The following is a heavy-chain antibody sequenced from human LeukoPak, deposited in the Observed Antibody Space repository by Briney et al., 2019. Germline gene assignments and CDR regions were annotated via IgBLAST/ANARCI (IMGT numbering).Heavy chain of an antibody. D-gene: IGHD1-7*01. Sequence: ASVKVSCKTSGYTFTPYYIHWLRQAPGQGLEWMGWMSPDSGITTYAQNFQGRVTMTRDTSISTAYMELSRLGSDDTAIYYCARHNWDFNFDYWGQGTLVTVSS. CDR3: ARHNWDFNFDY. V-gene: IGHV1-2*02. J-gene: IGHJ4*02. CDR1: GYTFTPYY. CDR2: MSPDSGIT.